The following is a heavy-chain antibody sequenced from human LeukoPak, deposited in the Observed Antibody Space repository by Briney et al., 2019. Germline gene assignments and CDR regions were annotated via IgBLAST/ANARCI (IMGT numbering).Heavy chain of an antibody. Sequence: PGGSLRLSCAASGFTVGSYYMNWVRQAPGKGLEWVSVIYSGGSTSSADSVKGRFTISRDNSKNTLYLQMNSLRAEDTAVYYCAGPTTVAYYWGQGTLVTVSS. V-gene: IGHV3-53*01. CDR2: IYSGGST. J-gene: IGHJ4*02. CDR3: AGPTTVAYY. D-gene: IGHD4-23*01. CDR1: GFTVGSYY.